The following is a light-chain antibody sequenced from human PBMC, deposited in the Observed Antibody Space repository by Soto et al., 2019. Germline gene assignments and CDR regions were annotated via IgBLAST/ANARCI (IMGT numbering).Light chain of an antibody. J-gene: IGLJ2*01. CDR3: GTWESSRSAGRL. Sequence: QSVLTQPPSVSAAPGENVTISCSGSTSNIGSYAVSWYQQVPGTAPKVVIFENDKRPSGIPDRFSGSKSGTSATLGITGLQTGDEADYYCGTWESSRSAGRLFGGGTQLTVL. CDR1: TSNIGSYA. V-gene: IGLV1-51*02. CDR2: END.